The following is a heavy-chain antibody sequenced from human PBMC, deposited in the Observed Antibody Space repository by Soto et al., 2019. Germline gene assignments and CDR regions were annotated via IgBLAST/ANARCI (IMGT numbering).Heavy chain of an antibody. D-gene: IGHD1-26*01. CDR2: ISYDGSKK. CDR3: ANVEGGAYPDFDL. CDR1: GFTFSSYG. Sequence: GGSLRLSCEASGFTFSSYGMHWVRQAPGKGLEWVAVISYDGSKKYYADSVKGRCNISRDNSKHTLYLQMNSLSAEDRAVYYCANVEGGAYPDFDLWGQGTLVTVSS. J-gene: IGHJ4*02. V-gene: IGHV3-30*18.